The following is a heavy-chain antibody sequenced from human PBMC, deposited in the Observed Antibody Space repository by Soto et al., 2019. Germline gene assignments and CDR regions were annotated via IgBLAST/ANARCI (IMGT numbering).Heavy chain of an antibody. CDR1: GYSFTSYW. D-gene: IGHD3-22*01. Sequence: PGESLKISCKGSGYSFTSYWIGWVRQMPGKGLEWMGIIYPGDSDTRYSPSFQGQVTISADKSISTAYLQWSSLKASDTAMYYRARQRCYYDSSGYHYYFDYWGQGTLVTVSS. J-gene: IGHJ4*02. CDR3: ARQRCYYDSSGYHYYFDY. CDR2: IYPGDSDT. V-gene: IGHV5-51*01.